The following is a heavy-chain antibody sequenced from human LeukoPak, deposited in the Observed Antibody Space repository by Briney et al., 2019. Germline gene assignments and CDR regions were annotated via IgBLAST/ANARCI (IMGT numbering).Heavy chain of an antibody. D-gene: IGHD5-18*01. V-gene: IGHV4-30-2*02. CDR2: IYHSGST. Sequence: PSETLSLTCTVSGGSISSGGYYWSWIRQPPGKGLEWIGYIYHSGSTYYNPSLKSRVTISVDRSKNQFSLKLSSVTAADTAVYYCARGPDTAMVTFNYWGQGTLVTVSS. J-gene: IGHJ4*02. CDR3: ARGPDTAMVTFNY. CDR1: GGSISSGGYY.